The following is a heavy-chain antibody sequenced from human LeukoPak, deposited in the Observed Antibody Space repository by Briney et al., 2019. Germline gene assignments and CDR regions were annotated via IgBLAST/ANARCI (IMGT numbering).Heavy chain of an antibody. J-gene: IGHJ4*02. V-gene: IGHV4-59*01. Sequence: KPSETLSLTCTVSDDSISDYYRGWIRQPPGKGLEWIGYFHNSGTSTYNPSLKSRVTISADTSKNQFSLKLNSLTTADTAVCYCTRGAGWLIDYWGQGILVTVSS. D-gene: IGHD3-16*01. CDR2: FHNSGTS. CDR3: TRGAGWLIDY. CDR1: DDSISDYY.